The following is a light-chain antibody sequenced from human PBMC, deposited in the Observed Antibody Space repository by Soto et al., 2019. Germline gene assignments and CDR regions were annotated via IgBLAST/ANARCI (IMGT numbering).Light chain of an antibody. CDR2: GTS. CDR1: QSVPRSY. V-gene: IGKV3-20*01. J-gene: IGKJ5*01. CDR3: QQYGSSIT. Sequence: ELVLTQSPGTLSLSPGERATLSCRASQSVPRSYLARYQQKPGQAPRLLIYGTSSRATGIPDRFSGSGSGTEFTLTISRLEPEDFAVVDCQQYGSSITFGQGTRLEIK.